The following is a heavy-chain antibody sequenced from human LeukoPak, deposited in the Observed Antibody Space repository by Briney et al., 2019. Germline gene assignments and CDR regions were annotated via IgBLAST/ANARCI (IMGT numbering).Heavy chain of an antibody. CDR1: GFTFSSYA. D-gene: IGHD1-7*01. CDR2: IKSKTDGGTT. J-gene: IGHJ4*02. Sequence: GGSLRLSCAASGFTFSSYAMSWVRQAPGKGLEWVGRIKSKTDGGTTDYAAPVKGRFTISRDDSKNTLYLQMNSLKTEDTAVYYCTTSPSYNWNYGDFDYWGQGTLVTVSS. V-gene: IGHV3-15*01. CDR3: TTSPSYNWNYGDFDY.